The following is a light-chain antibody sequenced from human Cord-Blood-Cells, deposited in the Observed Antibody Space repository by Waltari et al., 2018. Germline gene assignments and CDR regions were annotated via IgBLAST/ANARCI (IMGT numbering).Light chain of an antibody. J-gene: IGKJ2*03. CDR3: QQYGSSLYS. CDR1: QGVSSSY. CDR2: DAS. V-gene: IGKV3D-20*01. Sequence: EFVLTQSPATLSLSPGERATLSCGASQGVSSSYLAWYQQKPGLAPRLLIYDASSRATGIPDRFSGSGSGTDFTLTISRLEPEDFAVYYCQQYGSSLYSFGQGTKLEIK.